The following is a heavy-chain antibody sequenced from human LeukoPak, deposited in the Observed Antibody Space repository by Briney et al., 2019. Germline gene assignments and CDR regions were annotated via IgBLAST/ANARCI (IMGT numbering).Heavy chain of an antibody. D-gene: IGHD6-6*01. CDR2: ISSSGSTI. V-gene: IGHV3-11*01. J-gene: IGHJ4*02. CDR1: GFTFSDYY. CDR3: ARVASSIAARPLDY. Sequence: PGGSLRLSCAASGFTFSDYYMSWIRQAPGKGLEWVSYISSSGSTIYYADSVKGRFTISRDNAKNSLYLQMNSLRAEDTAVYYCARVASSIAARPLDYWGQGTLVTVSS.